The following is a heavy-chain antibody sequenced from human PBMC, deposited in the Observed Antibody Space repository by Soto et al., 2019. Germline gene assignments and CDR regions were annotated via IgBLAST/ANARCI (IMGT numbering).Heavy chain of an antibody. CDR2: IYYSGST. CDR1: GGSISSSSYY. D-gene: IGHD1-26*01. CDR3: ARRDSGSYFDY. Sequence: QLQLQESGPGLVKPSETLSLTCTVSGGSISSSSYYWGWIRQPPGKGLEWIGTIYYSGSTYHNPSVRRRLPISVDTSKNQFSLKVSSVTAADTAVYYCARRDSGSYFDYWGQGILVTVSS. J-gene: IGHJ4*02. V-gene: IGHV4-39*01.